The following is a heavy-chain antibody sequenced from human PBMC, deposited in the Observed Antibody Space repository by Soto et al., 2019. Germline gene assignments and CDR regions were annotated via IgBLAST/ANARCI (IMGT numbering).Heavy chain of an antibody. V-gene: IGHV1-69*06. J-gene: IGHJ6*02. CDR3: ATRYSHDSSGYYYYYYGMDV. CDR1: GGTFSSYA. CDR2: IIPIFGTA. Sequence: SVKVSCKASGGTFSSYAISWVRHAPGQGLEWMGGIIPIFGTANYAQKFQGRVTITADKSTSTAYMELSSLRSEDTAVYYCATRYSHDSSGYYYYYYGMDVWGQGTTVTVSS. D-gene: IGHD3-22*01.